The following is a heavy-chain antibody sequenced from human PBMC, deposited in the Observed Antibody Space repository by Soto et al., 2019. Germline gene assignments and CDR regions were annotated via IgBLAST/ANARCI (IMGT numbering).Heavy chain of an antibody. V-gene: IGHV3-74*01. Sequence: EVQLVQSGGGSVQPGGSLRLSCAASGFTFTNYCMHWVRQVPGKGLVWVSRIAGVGTGTSYSDSVRGRFTISRDNAENTLYAQMNSRRAEDTAVYYCTRVFKYWSQGTLVTVSS. J-gene: IGHJ4*02. CDR2: IAGVGTGT. D-gene: IGHD1-20*01. CDR3: TRVFKY. CDR1: GFTFTNYC.